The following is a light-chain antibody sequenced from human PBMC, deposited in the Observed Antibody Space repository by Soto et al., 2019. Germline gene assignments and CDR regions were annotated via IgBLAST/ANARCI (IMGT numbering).Light chain of an antibody. CDR3: QQYGGSPLFT. V-gene: IGKV3-20*01. J-gene: IGKJ3*01. CDR1: QSVGGNY. CDR2: AAS. Sequence: ENVLTQSPGTLSLSPGERATLSCKASQSVGGNYLALYQQKPGQAPRLLIYAASNRAAGIPDRISGRGSGTDFTITISRLEPEDLAVYFCQQYGGSPLFTFGPGTRVEIK.